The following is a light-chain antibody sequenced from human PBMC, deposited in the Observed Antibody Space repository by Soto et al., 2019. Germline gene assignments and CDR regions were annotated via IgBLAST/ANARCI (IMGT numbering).Light chain of an antibody. Sequence: QSALTQPASVSGSPGQSITISCTGTSSDVGAYDYVSWYQQHPGKAPKLMIYDVNNRPSGVSNRFSGSKSGNTASLPISELQAADEADYYCSSYTTSSTPYVVFGGGTKLTVL. J-gene: IGLJ2*01. CDR2: DVN. CDR1: SSDVGAYDY. CDR3: SSYTTSSTPYVV. V-gene: IGLV2-14*03.